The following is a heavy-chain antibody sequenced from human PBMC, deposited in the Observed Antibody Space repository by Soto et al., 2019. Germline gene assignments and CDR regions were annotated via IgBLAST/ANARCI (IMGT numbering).Heavy chain of an antibody. CDR2: IIPISETT. J-gene: IGHJ6*02. CDR3: ARALLSHSYDSGGYDSYFHAMDV. Sequence: SVKVSCKAPGGTFSSLDINWVRQAPGQGLEWMGGIIPISETTNYAQIFQGRVSIVADISTSTAYMELSRLRSEDTAVYYCARALLSHSYDSGGYDSYFHAMDVWGQGTPVTVSS. CDR1: GGTFSSLD. V-gene: IGHV1-69*06. D-gene: IGHD3-22*01.